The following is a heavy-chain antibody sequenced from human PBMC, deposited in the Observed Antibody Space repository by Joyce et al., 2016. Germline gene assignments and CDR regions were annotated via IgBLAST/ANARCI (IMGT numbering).Heavy chain of an antibody. D-gene: IGHD1-26*01. Sequence: QLVQSGPEVRKPATSVKVSCKPSGFIFNSAAVHWVRQAPGQRLEWIGWIAVGSGNTKYAKNFQRRVTFIRDVATSTGYMELTSLRSEDAAVYYCATDRVGALSPWGPGTLGTVSS. CDR1: GFIFNSAA. J-gene: IGHJ4*02. CDR2: IAVGSGNT. CDR3: ATDRVGALSP. V-gene: IGHV1-58*01.